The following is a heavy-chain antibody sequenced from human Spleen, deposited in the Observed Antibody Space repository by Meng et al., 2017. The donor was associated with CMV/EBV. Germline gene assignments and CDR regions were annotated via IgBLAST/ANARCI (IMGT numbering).Heavy chain of an antibody. V-gene: IGHV1-2*02. Sequence: ASVKVSCKASGYTFTGYNMHWVRQAPGQGLEWMGWIHPHRGDTNYAQQFQGRVTLTRDTFINTGYMELTRLTSDDTAVYYCARDNNWGPDYWGQGTLVTVSS. CDR3: ARDNNWGPDY. J-gene: IGHJ4*02. CDR1: GYTFTGYN. D-gene: IGHD7-27*01. CDR2: IHPHRGDT.